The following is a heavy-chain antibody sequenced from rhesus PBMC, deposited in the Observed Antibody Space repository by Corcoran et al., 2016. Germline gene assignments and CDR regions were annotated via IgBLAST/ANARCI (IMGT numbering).Heavy chain of an antibody. D-gene: IGHD2-39*02. CDR1: GGSISSNW. Sequence: QLQLQESGPGLVKPSETLSLTCAVSGGSISSNWWSWIRQPPGKGLEWIGRISGSGGNTSYNPSLKRRVTSSTDTSKNRFSLKLSAVTAADTAVYYCARKVGVVSAKNRFDVWGPGVLVTVSS. J-gene: IGHJ5-1*01. CDR3: ARKVGVVSAKNRFDV. CDR2: ISGSGGNT. V-gene: IGHV4-173*01.